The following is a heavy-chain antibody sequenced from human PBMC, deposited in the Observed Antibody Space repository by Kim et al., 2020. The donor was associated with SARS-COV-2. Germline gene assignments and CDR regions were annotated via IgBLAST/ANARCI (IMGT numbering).Heavy chain of an antibody. V-gene: IGHV3-30-3*01. Sequence: GGSLRLSCEASGFTFSTYTLQWVRRAPGKGLEWVAVISPDGSNKYYSDSVKGRFTISRDNSRNTMYLQITSLRVEDTAVYFCARDWVPDYWGQGTLLTVSS. CDR1: GFTFSTYT. D-gene: IGHD1-1*01. J-gene: IGHJ4*02. CDR2: ISPDGSNK. CDR3: ARDWVPDY.